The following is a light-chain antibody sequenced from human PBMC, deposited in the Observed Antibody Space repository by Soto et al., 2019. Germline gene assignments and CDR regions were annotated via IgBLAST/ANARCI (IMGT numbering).Light chain of an antibody. V-gene: IGKV3-20*01. Sequence: EMVLTQSPGTLSLSPGERGTLSCRASQSVGNNHLAWYQQKLGQAPRLLIYGASSRPTGIPDRLSGSGSGTDFTLTISRLEPEDCAVYYCQQYGSSPYTFGQGTKLEIK. CDR3: QQYGSSPYT. CDR2: GAS. CDR1: QSVGNNH. J-gene: IGKJ2*01.